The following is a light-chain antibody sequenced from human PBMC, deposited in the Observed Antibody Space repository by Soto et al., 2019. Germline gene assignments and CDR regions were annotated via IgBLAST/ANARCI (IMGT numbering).Light chain of an antibody. CDR1: SSNIGVNT. CDR2: SNN. Sequence: QAVVTQPPSASGTPGQGVTISCSGSSSNIGVNTVNWYQQLPGTAPNLLIYSNNLRPSGVPDRFSGSKSVTSASLAISGLQSEDEADYHCASWDDSLNGVVFGGGTKLTVL. CDR3: ASWDDSLNGVV. J-gene: IGLJ2*01. V-gene: IGLV1-44*01.